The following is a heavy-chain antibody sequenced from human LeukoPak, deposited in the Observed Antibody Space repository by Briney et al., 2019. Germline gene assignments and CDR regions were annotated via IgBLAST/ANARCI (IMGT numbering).Heavy chain of an antibody. Sequence: GGSLRLSCAASGFTFDDYAMSWVRQAPGKGLEWVPGIKWNGGSTGYADSVKGRFTISRDNAKNSLYLQMNSLRAEDTALYYCARVSDSSGYYPIDYWGQGTLVTLSS. D-gene: IGHD3-22*01. CDR3: ARVSDSSGYYPIDY. CDR1: GFTFDDYA. CDR2: IKWNGGST. V-gene: IGHV3-20*04. J-gene: IGHJ4*02.